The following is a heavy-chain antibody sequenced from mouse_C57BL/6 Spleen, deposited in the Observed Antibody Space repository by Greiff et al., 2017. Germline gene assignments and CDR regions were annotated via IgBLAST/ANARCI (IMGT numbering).Heavy chain of an antibody. CDR3: TRVYDYDEAWFAY. D-gene: IGHD2-4*01. CDR1: GYTFTDYE. J-gene: IGHJ3*01. Sequence: QVQLQQSGAELVRPGASVTLSCKASGYTFTDYEMHWVKQTPVHGLEWIGAIDPETGGTAYNQKFKGKAILTADKSSSTAHMELRSLTSEDSAVYYCTRVYDYDEAWFAYWGQGTLVTVSA. CDR2: IDPETGGT. V-gene: IGHV1-15*01.